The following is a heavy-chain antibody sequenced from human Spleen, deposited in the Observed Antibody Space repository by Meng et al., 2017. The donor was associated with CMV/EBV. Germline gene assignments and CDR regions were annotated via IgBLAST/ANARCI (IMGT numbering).Heavy chain of an antibody. D-gene: IGHD4-17*01. V-gene: IGHV3-53*05. Sequence: FTVSNNHMSWVRQAAGKGLEWVSVLYSDGGAYYADSVRGRFTIARDSSKNSLYLQMNNLRTEDTALYYCAREGGNHKTTVITAYFDDWGQGTLVTVSS. J-gene: IGHJ4*02. CDR2: LYSDGGA. CDR3: AREGGNHKTTVITAYFDD. CDR1: FTVSNNH.